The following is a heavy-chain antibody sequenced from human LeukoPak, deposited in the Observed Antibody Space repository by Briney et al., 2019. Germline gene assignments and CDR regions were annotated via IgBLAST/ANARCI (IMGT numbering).Heavy chain of an antibody. V-gene: IGHV5-51*01. CDR1: GYTFTTYW. J-gene: IGHJ4*02. CDR2: IYPGDSDT. Sequence: GESLKISCKGSGYTFTTYWIAWVRQIPGKGLEWMGIIYPGDSDTRYSPSFQGQVTISADKSISTAYLQWSSLKASDTAMYYCARCIAVAGTCYFDCWGQGTLVTVSS. CDR3: ARCIAVAGTCYFDC. D-gene: IGHD6-19*01.